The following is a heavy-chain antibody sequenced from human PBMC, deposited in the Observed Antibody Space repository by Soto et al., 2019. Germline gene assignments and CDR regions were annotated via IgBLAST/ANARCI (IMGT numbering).Heavy chain of an antibody. J-gene: IGHJ5*02. CDR3: ARETPYGSGSYRFDP. CDR2: IIPIFGTA. V-gene: IGHV1-69*12. D-gene: IGHD3-10*01. Sequence: QVQLVQSGAEVKKPGSSVKVSCKASGGTFSSYAISWVRQAPGQGLEWMGGIIPIFGTANYAQKFQGRVTIXXDXSXXTAYMELSSLRSEDTAVYYCARETPYGSGSYRFDPWGQGTLVTVSS. CDR1: GGTFSSYA.